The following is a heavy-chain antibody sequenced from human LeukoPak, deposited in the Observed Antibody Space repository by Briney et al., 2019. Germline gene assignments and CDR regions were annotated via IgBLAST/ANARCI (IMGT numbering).Heavy chain of an antibody. CDR1: GYIFTTYG. V-gene: IGHV1-69*13. CDR2: IIPIFGTS. Sequence: GASVKVSCKASGYIFTTYGISWVRQAPGQGLEWMGGIIPIFGTSNYAQKFQGRVTITADESTSTAYMELSSLRSEDTAVYYCARGVRPQSERFLEWLFPYYFDYWGQGTLVTVSS. CDR3: ARGVRPQSERFLEWLFPYYFDY. J-gene: IGHJ4*02. D-gene: IGHD3-3*01.